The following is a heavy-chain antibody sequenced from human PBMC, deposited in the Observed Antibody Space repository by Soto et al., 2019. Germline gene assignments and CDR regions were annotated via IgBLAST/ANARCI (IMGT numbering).Heavy chain of an antibody. CDR3: ARVRMITFGGAIVIPDDAFDI. CDR2: INSDGSST. CDR1: GFTFSSYW. V-gene: IGHV3-74*01. D-gene: IGHD3-16*02. J-gene: IGHJ3*02. Sequence: TGGSLRLSCAASGFTFSSYWMHWVRQAPGKGLVWVSRINSDGSSTSYADSVKGRFTISRDNAKNTLYLQMNSLRAEDTAVYYCARVRMITFGGAIVIPDDAFDIWGQGTMVTISS.